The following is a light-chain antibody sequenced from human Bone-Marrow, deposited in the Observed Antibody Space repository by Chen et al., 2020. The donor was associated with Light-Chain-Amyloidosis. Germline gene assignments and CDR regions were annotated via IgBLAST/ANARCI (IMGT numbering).Light chain of an antibody. Sequence: DVEMTQSPLSLPVTLGQPASISCRSSQSLVYSDGNAYLDWFQQRPGQSPRRLMYKVSNRDSGVPDRFSGSGSGADFTLKISGVEAEDVGVYYCMQGTHWPWTFGQGTKVEIK. CDR1: QSLVYSDGNAY. CDR2: KVS. J-gene: IGKJ1*01. CDR3: MQGTHWPWT. V-gene: IGKV2-30*01.